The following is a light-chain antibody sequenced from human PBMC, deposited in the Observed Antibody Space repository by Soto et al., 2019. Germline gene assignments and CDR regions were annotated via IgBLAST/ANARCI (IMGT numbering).Light chain of an antibody. V-gene: IGLV8-61*01. CDR3: VLYMGSGINV. Sequence: QTVVTQEPSLSVSPGGTDTFTCGLSSGSVSTNYYPSWYQQTPGQSPRTLMYSTNTRSSGVPDRFSGSILGNKAALTITGAQADDESDYYCVLYMGSGINVFGGGTQLTVL. CDR1: SGSVSTNYY. CDR2: STN. J-gene: IGLJ7*01.